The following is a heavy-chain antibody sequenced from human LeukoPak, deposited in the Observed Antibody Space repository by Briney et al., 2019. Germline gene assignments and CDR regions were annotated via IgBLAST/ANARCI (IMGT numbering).Heavy chain of an antibody. CDR2: INHSGST. J-gene: IGHJ2*01. D-gene: IGHD6-19*01. V-gene: IGHV4-34*01. CDR3: ARSIAVAGPRYFDL. Sequence: SETLSLTCAVYGGSFSGYYWSWIRQPPGKGLEWIGEINHSGSTNYNPSLKSRVTISVDMSKNQFSLKLSSVTAADTAVYYCARSIAVAGPRYFDLWGRGTLVTVSS. CDR1: GGSFSGYY.